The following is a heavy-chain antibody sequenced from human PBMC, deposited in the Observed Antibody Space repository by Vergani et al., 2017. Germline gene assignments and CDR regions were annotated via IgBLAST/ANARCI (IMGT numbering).Heavy chain of an antibody. J-gene: IGHJ4*02. D-gene: IGHD3-22*01. CDR3: AKALDDGEITMILALDC. Sequence: EVQLLESGGGLVQPGGSLRLSCAASGFTFSSYAMSWVRQAPGKGLEWVSAISGSGGSTYYADSVKGRITISRDNSKNTLYLQMNSLRAEDTAVYYGAKALDDGEITMILALDCWGQGTLVTVPS. CDR1: GFTFSSYA. CDR2: ISGSGGST. V-gene: IGHV3-23*01.